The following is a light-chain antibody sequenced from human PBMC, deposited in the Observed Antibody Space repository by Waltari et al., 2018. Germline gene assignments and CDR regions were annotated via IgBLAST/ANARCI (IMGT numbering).Light chain of an antibody. J-gene: IGLJ2*01. Sequence: QSALTHPASVSGSPGQAITPPCPGTTRHISGHNHVSWYQRHPGKAPKLLIYDVSNRPSGVSNRFSGSKSGNTASLTISGLLAEDEADYYCSSYTITSTVVFGGGTKLTVL. CDR3: SSYTITSTVV. V-gene: IGLV2-14*01. CDR1: TRHISGHNH. CDR2: DVS.